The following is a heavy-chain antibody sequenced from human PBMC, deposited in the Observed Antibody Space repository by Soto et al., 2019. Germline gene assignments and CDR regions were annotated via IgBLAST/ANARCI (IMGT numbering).Heavy chain of an antibody. CDR3: AKYQPMTQPRPYFDY. J-gene: IGHJ4*02. CDR2: ISSSGGST. CDR1: GFTFSSYA. V-gene: IGHV3-23*01. D-gene: IGHD3-22*01. Sequence: GSLRLSCAASGFTFSSYAMSWVRQAPGKGLGWVSAISSSGGSTFYADSVKGRFTISRDNSRNTLYLQMNSLRAEDTAIYYCAKYQPMTQPRPYFDYWGQGTLVTVSS.